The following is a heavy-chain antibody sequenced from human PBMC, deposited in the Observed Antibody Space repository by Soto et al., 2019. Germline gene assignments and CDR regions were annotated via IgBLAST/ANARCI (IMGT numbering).Heavy chain of an antibody. CDR2: IYYSGST. Sequence: SETLSLTWTVSGVSISSFYWSWIRQPPGKGLEWIGYIYYSGSTNYNPSLKSRVTISVDTSKNQFSLKLSSVTAADTAVYYCAREPRRITIFGVAINDAFDIWGQGTMVTVSS. CDR1: GVSISSFY. D-gene: IGHD3-3*01. J-gene: IGHJ3*02. V-gene: IGHV4-59*01. CDR3: AREPRRITIFGVAINDAFDI.